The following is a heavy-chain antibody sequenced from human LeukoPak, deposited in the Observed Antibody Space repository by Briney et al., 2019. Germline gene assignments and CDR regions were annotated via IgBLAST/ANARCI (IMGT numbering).Heavy chain of an antibody. CDR1: GGSISSGNYY. J-gene: IGHJ4*02. D-gene: IGHD3-3*01. CDR3: AREGYDSL. CDR2: IYTSGST. Sequence: PSETLSLTCTVSGGSISSGNYYWSWIRQPAGKGLEWIGHIYTSGSTNYNPSLKSRVTISVDTSKNQFSLKLSSLTAADTAVYHCAREGYDSLWGQGTLVTVSS. V-gene: IGHV4-61*09.